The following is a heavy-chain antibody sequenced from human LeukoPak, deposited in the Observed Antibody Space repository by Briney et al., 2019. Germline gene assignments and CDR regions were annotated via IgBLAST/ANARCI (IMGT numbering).Heavy chain of an antibody. J-gene: IGHJ4*02. CDR2: IYYSGST. CDR3: ARGGGPSGYDWVDY. D-gene: IGHD5-12*01. V-gene: IGHV4-39*01. CDR1: GGSISSSSYY. Sequence: SETLSLTCTVSGGSISSSSYYWGWIRQPPGKGLEWIGSIYYSGSTYYNPSLKSRVTISVDTSKNQVSLKLSSVTAADTAVYYCARGGGPSGYDWVDYWGQGTLVTVSS.